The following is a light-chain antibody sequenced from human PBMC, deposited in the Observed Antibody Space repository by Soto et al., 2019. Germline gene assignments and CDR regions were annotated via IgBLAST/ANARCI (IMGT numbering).Light chain of an antibody. CDR3: QQYDQLPLT. J-gene: IGKJ4*01. Sequence: DIQMTQSPSSLSASVGDRVTITCQASQDISNYLNWYQQQPGKAPKLLIYDASNLEPGVPSRFSGSGSGTDFTFTISSLQPKDIATYYCQQYDQLPLTFGGGTKLELK. CDR1: QDISNY. CDR2: DAS. V-gene: IGKV1-33*01.